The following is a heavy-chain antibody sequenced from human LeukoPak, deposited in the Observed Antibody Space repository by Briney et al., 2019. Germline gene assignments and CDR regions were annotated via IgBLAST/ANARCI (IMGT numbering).Heavy chain of an antibody. D-gene: IGHD6-13*01. CDR3: ARASSSWFRRGLFDY. CDR1: GFTFSSYW. V-gene: IGHV3-7*01. Sequence: GGSLRLSCAASGFTFSSYWMSWVRQAPGKGLEWVANIKQDGSEKYYVDSVKGRFTISRDNAKNSLYLQMNSLRAEDTAVYYCARASSSWFRRGLFDYWGQGTLVTVSS. J-gene: IGHJ4*02. CDR2: IKQDGSEK.